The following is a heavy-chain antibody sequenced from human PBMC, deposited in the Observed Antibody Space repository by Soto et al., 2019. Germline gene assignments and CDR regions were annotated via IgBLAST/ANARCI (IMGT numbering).Heavy chain of an antibody. D-gene: IGHD3-3*01. CDR1: GFTFSSYA. CDR2: ISGSGGST. Sequence: EVQLLESGGGLVQPGGSLRLSCAASGFTFSSYAMSWVRQAPGKGLEWVSAISGSGGSTYYADSVKGRFTISRDNSKITLYLQMNSLRAEDTAVYYCAKDPYDFWSCYYVVDAFDIWGQGTMVTVSS. CDR3: AKDPYDFWSCYYVVDAFDI. V-gene: IGHV3-23*01. J-gene: IGHJ3*02.